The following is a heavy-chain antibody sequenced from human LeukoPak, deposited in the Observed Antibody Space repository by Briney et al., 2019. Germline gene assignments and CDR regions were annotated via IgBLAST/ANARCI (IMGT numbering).Heavy chain of an antibody. CDR3: ARTTEGGYTYDYFYYYYMDV. CDR1: GGSISSYY. D-gene: IGHD5-18*01. Sequence: NPSETLSLTCTVSGGSISSYYWSWVRQPPGKGLEWIGYIYYSGGTNYNPSLKSRVTISVDTSKNQFSLKLRSVTAADTAVYYCARTTEGGYTYDYFYYYYMDVWGKGATVTISS. V-gene: IGHV4-59*01. J-gene: IGHJ6*03. CDR2: IYYSGGT.